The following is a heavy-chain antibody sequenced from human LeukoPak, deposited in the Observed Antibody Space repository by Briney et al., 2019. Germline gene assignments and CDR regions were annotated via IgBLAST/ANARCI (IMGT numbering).Heavy chain of an antibody. CDR3: AKDQYCYGSGSLPFDY. Sequence: PGGSLRLSCAASGFTFSSYAMSWVRQAPGKGLEWVSAISGSGGSTYYADSVKGRFTISRDNSKNTLYLQMNSLRAEDTAVYYCAKDQYCYGSGSLPFDYWGQGTLVTVSS. V-gene: IGHV3-23*01. CDR1: GFTFSSYA. D-gene: IGHD3-10*01. J-gene: IGHJ4*02. CDR2: ISGSGGST.